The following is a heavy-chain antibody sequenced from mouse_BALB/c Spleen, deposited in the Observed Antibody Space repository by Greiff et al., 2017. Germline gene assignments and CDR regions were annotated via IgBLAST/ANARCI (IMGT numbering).Heavy chain of an antibody. Sequence: EVKLVESGGDLVKPGGSLKLSCAASGFTFSSYGMSWVRQTPDKRLEWVATISSGGSYTYYPDSVKGRFTISRDNAKNTLYLQMSSLKSEDTAMYYCASHYEAYWGQGTLVTVSA. D-gene: IGHD2-4*01. CDR1: GFTFSSYG. V-gene: IGHV5-6*02. CDR2: ISSGGSYT. J-gene: IGHJ3*01. CDR3: ASHYEAY.